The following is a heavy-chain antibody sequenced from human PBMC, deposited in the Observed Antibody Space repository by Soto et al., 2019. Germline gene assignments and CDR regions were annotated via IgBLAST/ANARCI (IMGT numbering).Heavy chain of an antibody. V-gene: IGHV4-59*01. CDR3: AGVTIEAAGTVIEY. CDR1: GSSIRSYY. CDR2: IYYSGST. J-gene: IGHJ4*02. Sequence: TLSLTCTVSGSSIRSYYLVLIRQPPGRGVEWIGYIYYSGSTNYNPSLKSRVTISVDTSKNQFSLKLSSVTAADTAVEYGAGVTIEAAGTVIEYWGPGKRVTVS. D-gene: IGHD6-13*01.